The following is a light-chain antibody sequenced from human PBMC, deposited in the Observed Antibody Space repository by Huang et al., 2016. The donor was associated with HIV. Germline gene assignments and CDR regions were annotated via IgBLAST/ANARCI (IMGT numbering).Light chain of an antibody. J-gene: IGKJ1*01. CDR1: HGLFSSDVNTY. V-gene: IGKV2-24*01. Sequence: DNVRTQTPHASHVTLGQPASISCTPSHGLFSSDVNTYLSFLQQKPGQPPRLLIYKTSNRLSGCPDRFTGSGSGTNFTLKITRVEAEDVGIYYCMQGTEFPRTFGQGTKVEIK. CDR2: KTS. CDR3: MQGTEFPRT.